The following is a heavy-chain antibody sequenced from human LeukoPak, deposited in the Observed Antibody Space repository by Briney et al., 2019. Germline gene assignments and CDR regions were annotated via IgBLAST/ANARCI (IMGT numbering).Heavy chain of an antibody. V-gene: IGHV1-69*04. J-gene: IGHJ4*02. CDR3: ARGYGGGRNYYFDY. CDR1: GGTFSSYA. Sequence: GASVTVSCKASGGTFSSYAISWVRQAPGQGLEWMGRIIPILGIANYAQKFQGRVTITADKSTSTAYMELSSLRSEDTAVYYCARGYGGGRNYYFDYWGQGTLVTVSS. D-gene: IGHD3-16*01. CDR2: IIPILGIA.